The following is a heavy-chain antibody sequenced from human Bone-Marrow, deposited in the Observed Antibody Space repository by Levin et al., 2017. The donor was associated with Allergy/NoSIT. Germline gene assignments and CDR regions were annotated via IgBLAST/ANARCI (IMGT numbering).Heavy chain of an antibody. CDR2: IYYSGST. Sequence: SETLSLTCTVSGGSISSSSYYWGWIRQPPGKGLEWIGSIYYSGSTYYNPSLKSRVTISVDTSKNQFSLKLSSVTAADTAVYYCARQLNYYGSGSYYHTPFDPWGQGTLVTVSS. D-gene: IGHD3-10*01. V-gene: IGHV4-39*01. J-gene: IGHJ5*02. CDR3: ARQLNYYGSGSYYHTPFDP. CDR1: GGSISSSSYY.